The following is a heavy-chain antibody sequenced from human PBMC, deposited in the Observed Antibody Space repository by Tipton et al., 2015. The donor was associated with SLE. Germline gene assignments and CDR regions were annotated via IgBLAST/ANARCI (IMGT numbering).Heavy chain of an antibody. CDR3: AKGMAGSWFPPPTFDS. V-gene: IGHV3-74*01. J-gene: IGHJ4*02. Sequence: SLRLSCAGSGFIFSSYWMHWVRQSPGKGLVWVARINSDGSIANYADSVKGRFTISRDNAKNTVSLQMNSLRAEDTAVYYCAKGMAGSWFPPPTFDSWGQGTKVTVSS. D-gene: IGHD6-13*01. CDR1: GFIFSSYW. CDR2: INSDGSIA.